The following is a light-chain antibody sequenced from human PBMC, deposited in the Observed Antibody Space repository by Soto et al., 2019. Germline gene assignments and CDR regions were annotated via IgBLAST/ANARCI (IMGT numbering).Light chain of an antibody. V-gene: IGLV2-23*02. Sequence: QSVLAQPASMSGSPGQSITFSCTRTSSDVGSSNLVSWYQQHPGKAPKLLIYEVSKRPSGVSNRFSGSKSGNTASLTISGLQAEDEADYYCCSYAGSSTHVFGTGTKVTVL. CDR2: EVS. CDR3: CSYAGSSTHV. CDR1: SSDVGSSNL. J-gene: IGLJ1*01.